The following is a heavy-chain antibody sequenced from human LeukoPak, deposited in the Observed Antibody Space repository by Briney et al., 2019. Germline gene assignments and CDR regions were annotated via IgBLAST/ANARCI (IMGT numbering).Heavy chain of an antibody. CDR1: GFTFNNNW. Sequence: GGSLRLSCAASGFTFNNNWMHWVRQAPGKGLVWGSRISKDGSTTNYADSVKGRFTISRDNAKNTLYLQMNSLRAEDTALYYCARGASSGYRIDYWGQGTLVTVSS. J-gene: IGHJ4*02. D-gene: IGHD5-18*01. V-gene: IGHV3-74*01. CDR2: ISKDGSTT. CDR3: ARGASSGYRIDY.